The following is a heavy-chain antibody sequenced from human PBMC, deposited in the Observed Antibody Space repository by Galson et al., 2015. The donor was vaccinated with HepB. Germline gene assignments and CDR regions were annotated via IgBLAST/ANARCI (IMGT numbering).Heavy chain of an antibody. J-gene: IGHJ6*02. Sequence: VKISCKASGYVFRSHGITWVRQAPGQGLEWMGWISGLNGNTNYAQKFQGRVTITADKSTSTAYMELSSLISEDTAVYYCTRSVVPAAMGLGYYYYDLDVWGQGTTVTVSS. D-gene: IGHD2-2*01. V-gene: IGHV1-18*01. CDR1: GYVFRSHG. CDR2: ISGLNGNT. CDR3: TRSVVPAAMGLGYYYYDLDV.